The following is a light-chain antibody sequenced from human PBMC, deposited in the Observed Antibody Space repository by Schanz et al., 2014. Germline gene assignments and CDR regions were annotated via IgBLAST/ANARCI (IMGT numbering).Light chain of an antibody. J-gene: IGLJ3*02. CDR2: DNN. CDR3: GTWDDSLSAGV. CDR1: TSNIGTNT. V-gene: IGLV1-51*01. Sequence: QSVLTQPPSASGTPGQRVTVSCSGSTSNIGTNTVNWFQQLPGTAPKLLIYDNNKRPSGIPDRFSGSKSSTSAALGITGLQTGDEADYYCGTWDDSLSAGVFGGGTKLTVL.